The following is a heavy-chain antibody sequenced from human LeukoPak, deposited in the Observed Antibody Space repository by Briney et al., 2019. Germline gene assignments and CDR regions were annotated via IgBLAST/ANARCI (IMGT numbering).Heavy chain of an antibody. CDR3: ARGGFGYDSSGYYFPYYFDY. Sequence: SETLSLTCTVSGGSISSSSYSCGWIRQPPGKGLEWIGRIYISGRTNYNPSLKSRVTISVDTSKNQFSLKLSSVTAADTAVYYCARGGFGYDSSGYYFPYYFDYWGQGTLVTVSS. V-gene: IGHV4-39*07. J-gene: IGHJ4*02. CDR1: GGSISSSSYS. CDR2: IYISGRT. D-gene: IGHD3-22*01.